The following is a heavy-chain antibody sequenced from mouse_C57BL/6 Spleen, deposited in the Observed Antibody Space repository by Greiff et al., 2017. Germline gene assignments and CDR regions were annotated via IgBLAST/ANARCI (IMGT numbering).Heavy chain of an antibody. V-gene: IGHV1-59*01. Sequence: VQLQQPGAELVRPGTSVKLSCKASGYTFTSSWMHWVKQRPGQGLEWIGVIDPSDSYTNSNQQFTGKATLTVDTSSSTAYMQLSSLKSEDSAVYYCARGGYYGGVFDYWGQGTTLTVSS. CDR1: GYTFTSSW. CDR3: ARGGYYGGVFDY. D-gene: IGHD2-3*01. J-gene: IGHJ2*01. CDR2: IDPSDSYT.